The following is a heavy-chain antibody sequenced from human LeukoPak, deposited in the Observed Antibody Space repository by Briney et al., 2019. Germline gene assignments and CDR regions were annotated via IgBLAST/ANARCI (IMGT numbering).Heavy chain of an antibody. CDR1: GFTFSSYA. J-gene: IGHJ4*02. CDR2: ISGSGGST. CDR3: AKAPPRGWLGRGWDY. Sequence: GTLRLSCAASGFTFSSYAMSWVRQAPGKGLEWVSTISGSGGSTYYADSVKGRFTISRDNSKNTLYLQMNSLRAEDTAVYYCAKAPPRGWLGRGWDYWGQGTLVTVSS. D-gene: IGHD6-19*01. V-gene: IGHV3-23*01.